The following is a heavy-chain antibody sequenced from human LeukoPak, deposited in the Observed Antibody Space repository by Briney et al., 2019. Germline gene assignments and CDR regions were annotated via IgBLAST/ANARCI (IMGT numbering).Heavy chain of an antibody. CDR2: INHSGST. V-gene: IGHV4-34*01. D-gene: IGHD3-9*01. J-gene: IGHJ4*02. CDR3: ARLAILTGYYRQETVDY. Sequence: SETLSLTCAVYGGSFSGYYWSWTRQPPGKGLEWIGEINHSGSTNYNPSLKSRVTISVDTSKNQFSLKLSSVTAADTAVYYCARLAILTGYYRQETVDYWGQGTLVTVSS. CDR1: GGSFSGYY.